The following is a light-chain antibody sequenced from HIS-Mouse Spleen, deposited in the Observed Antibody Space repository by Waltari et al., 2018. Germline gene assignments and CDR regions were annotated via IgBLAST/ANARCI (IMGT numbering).Light chain of an antibody. J-gene: IGLJ2*01. Sequence: SYELTQPPSVSVSPGQTASITCSGDALPKKYAYWYQQKSGQAPVLVIYEDSKRPSGIPERFSGSSSGTMATLTISGAQVEDEADYYCYSTDSSGNQVFGGGTKLTVL. CDR2: EDS. CDR1: ALPKKY. CDR3: YSTDSSGNQV. V-gene: IGLV3-10*01.